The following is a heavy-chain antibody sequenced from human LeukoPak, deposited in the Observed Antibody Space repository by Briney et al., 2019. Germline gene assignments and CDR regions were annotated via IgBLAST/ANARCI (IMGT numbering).Heavy chain of an antibody. J-gene: IGHJ4*02. V-gene: IGHV1-24*01. CDR3: ATAGRRVVPAAMGDY. Sequence: EASVKVSCKVFGYTLTELSMHWVRQAPGKGLEWMGGFDPEDGETIYAQKFQGRVTMTEDTSTDTAYMELSSLRSEDTAVYYCATAGRRVVPAAMGDYWGQGTLVTVSS. D-gene: IGHD2-2*01. CDR2: FDPEDGET. CDR1: GYTLTELS.